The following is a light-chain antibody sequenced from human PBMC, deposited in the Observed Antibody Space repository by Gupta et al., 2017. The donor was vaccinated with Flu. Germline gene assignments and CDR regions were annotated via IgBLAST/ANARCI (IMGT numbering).Light chain of an antibody. CDR1: SNIGAGYD. J-gene: IGLJ3*02. CDR3: QSYDNSLSGSKV. Sequence: SNIGAGYDVHWYQQIPGTAPKVLIYGNSNRPSGVPDRFSGSKSVTSASLAITGLQAEDEADYYCQSYDNSLSGSKVFGGGTKLTVL. CDR2: GNS. V-gene: IGLV1-40*01.